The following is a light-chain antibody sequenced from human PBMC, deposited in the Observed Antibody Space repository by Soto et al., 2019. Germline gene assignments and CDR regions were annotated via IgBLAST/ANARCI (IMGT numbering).Light chain of an antibody. J-gene: IGLJ1*01. CDR3: QVWASTAEFFV. CDR1: KIGSKI. V-gene: IGLV3-21*02. CDR2: DAT. Sequence: SYERNQPPSVSVAPGQTAKITCGGDKIGSKIVHWYKQRPGQAPVAVVFDATDRPSGIPDRISASRSGDTATLTISRVHAGDEADYYCQVWASTAEFFVFGSGTKVTVL.